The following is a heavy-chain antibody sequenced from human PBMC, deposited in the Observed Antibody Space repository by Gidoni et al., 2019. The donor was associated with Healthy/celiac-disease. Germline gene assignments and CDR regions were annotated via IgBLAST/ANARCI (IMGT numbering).Heavy chain of an antibody. CDR2: IIPIFGTA. Sequence: QVQLVQSGAEVKKPESAVKDSCRASGGTCSSYAISWVRQAPGQGLEWVVVIIPIFGTANYAQKFQGRVTITAYKSTSTAYMELSSLRSEDTAVYYCARGAVAGDAFDIWGQGTMVTVSS. J-gene: IGHJ3*02. D-gene: IGHD6-19*01. V-gene: IGHV1-69*06. CDR3: ARGAVAGDAFDI. CDR1: GGTCSSYA.